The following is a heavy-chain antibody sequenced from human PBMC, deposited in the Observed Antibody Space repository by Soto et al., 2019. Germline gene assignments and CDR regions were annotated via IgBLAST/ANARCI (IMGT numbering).Heavy chain of an antibody. D-gene: IGHD1-26*01. CDR1: GFTFSSYG. J-gene: IGHJ2*01. V-gene: IGHV3-23*01. CDR2: ISGSGGST. CDR3: AKRPRDGSGNFVDWYFDL. Sequence: EVQLLESGGGLVQPGGSLRLSCAASGFTFSSYGMSWVRQAPVKGLKWVSDISGSGGSTYYADSVKGRFTISRDNSKNTMYLQMNSLRAEDTAVYYCAKRPRDGSGNFVDWYFDLWGRGTLVTVSS.